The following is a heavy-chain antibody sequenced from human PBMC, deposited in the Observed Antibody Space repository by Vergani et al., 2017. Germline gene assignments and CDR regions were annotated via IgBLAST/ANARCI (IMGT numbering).Heavy chain of an antibody. Sequence: QVQLVESGGGVVQPGGSLRLSCAASGFTFNSYGMHWVRQAPGKGLEWVASIRSDESRRYYGDSMEGPFTISRDNSKNTLYLQMKSLRPEDTAVYYCAKMGGEDIVVVPAAPPGNYFDYWGQGTLVTVSS. V-gene: IGHV3-30*02. D-gene: IGHD2-2*01. J-gene: IGHJ4*02. CDR2: IRSDESRR. CDR3: AKMGGEDIVVVPAAPPGNYFDY. CDR1: GFTFNSYG.